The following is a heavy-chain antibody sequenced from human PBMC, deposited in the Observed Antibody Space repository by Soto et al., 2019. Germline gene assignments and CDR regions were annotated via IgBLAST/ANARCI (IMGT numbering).Heavy chain of an antibody. D-gene: IGHD3-10*01. CDR2: NYYSGST. CDR1: DGNIVDLGYC. J-gene: IGHJ4*02. V-gene: IGHV4-31*02. Sequence: LPKTVLDGNIVDLGYCCSRNRQHPGKGLEWIGYNYYSGSTYYNPSLKSRVTISVDTSKNRCALKLSSVTAADTALYYCARGRGGGVLADWRQGTLVTGSS. CDR3: ARGRGGGVLAD.